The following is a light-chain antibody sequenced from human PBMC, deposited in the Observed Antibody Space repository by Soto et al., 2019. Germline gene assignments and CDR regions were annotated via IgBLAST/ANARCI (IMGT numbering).Light chain of an antibody. CDR1: QSIRSW. J-gene: IGKJ4*01. CDR2: DAY. V-gene: IGKV1-5*01. Sequence: DIPMTQSPSILSASVGDRVTITCRASQSIRSWLAWYQQKPGKAPKLLIYDAYSLESGVTSRFSGRRSGTAFTLTIAGLQPEDFATYYCQQYESYSPLTFGVGTKVEIK. CDR3: QQYESYSPLT.